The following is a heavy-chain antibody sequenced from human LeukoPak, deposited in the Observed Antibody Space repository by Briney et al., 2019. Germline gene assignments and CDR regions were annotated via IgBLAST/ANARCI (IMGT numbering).Heavy chain of an antibody. V-gene: IGHV3-74*01. CDR1: GYSFTSYW. CDR2: INTDGSSP. D-gene: IGHD2-15*01. CDR3: ARCSYSGGSCPDY. J-gene: IGHJ4*02. Sequence: GESLKISCKGSGYSFTSYWMHWVRQAPGKGLVWLSRINTDGSSPGYADSVKGRFTISRDNAKNTLYLQVNSLRAEDTAVYYCARCSYSGGSCPDYWGQGTLVTVSS.